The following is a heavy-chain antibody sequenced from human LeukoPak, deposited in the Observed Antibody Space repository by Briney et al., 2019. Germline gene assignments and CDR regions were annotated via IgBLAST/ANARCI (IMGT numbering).Heavy chain of an antibody. CDR2: IYYSGST. D-gene: IGHD3-22*01. CDR3: AREARQSTYYYDSSGYS. Sequence: EASETLSLTCTVSGGSISSGGYYWSWIRQHPGKGLEWIGYIYYSGSTYYNPSLKSRVTISVDTSKNQFSLKLSSVTAADTAVYYCAREARQSTYYYDSSGYSWGQGTLVTVSS. J-gene: IGHJ4*02. CDR1: GGSISSGGYY. V-gene: IGHV4-31*03.